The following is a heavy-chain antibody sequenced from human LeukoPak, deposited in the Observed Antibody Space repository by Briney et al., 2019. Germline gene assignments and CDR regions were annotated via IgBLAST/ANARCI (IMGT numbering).Heavy chain of an antibody. D-gene: IGHD3-16*02. J-gene: IGHJ4*02. CDR1: GGSISSGGYY. Sequence: SETLSLTCTVSGGSISSGGYYWSWIRQHPGKGLEWIGYIYYSGSTYYNPSLKSRVTISVDTSKNQFSLKLSSVTAADTAVYYCARAAYVWGSYRLDYWGQGTLVTVSS. CDR2: IYYSGST. CDR3: ARAAYVWGSYRLDY. V-gene: IGHV4-31*03.